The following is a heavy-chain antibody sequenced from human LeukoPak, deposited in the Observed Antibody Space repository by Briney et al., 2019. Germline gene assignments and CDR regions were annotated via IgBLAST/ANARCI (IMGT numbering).Heavy chain of an antibody. CDR2: IYTSGST. Sequence: SETLSLTCTVSGGSIGSYYWSWIRQPAGKGLEWIGRIYTSGSTNYNPSLKSRVTMSVDTSKNQFSLKLSSVTAADTAVYYCARDPGYGEHRWFDPWGQGTLVTVSS. CDR1: GGSIGSYY. J-gene: IGHJ5*02. D-gene: IGHD4-17*01. V-gene: IGHV4-4*07. CDR3: ARDPGYGEHRWFDP.